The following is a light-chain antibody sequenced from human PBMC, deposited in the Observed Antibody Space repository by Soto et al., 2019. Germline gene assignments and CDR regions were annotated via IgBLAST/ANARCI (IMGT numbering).Light chain of an antibody. CDR2: AAS. V-gene: IGKV1-8*01. J-gene: IGKJ4*01. CDR1: QGISSY. Sequence: AIRMTQSPSSLSASTGDRVTITCRASQGISSYLAWYQQKPGKAPKLLIYAASTLQSGVPSRFSGSGSGTDFTLTISCLQSEDFATSYCQQYYSYPPTVGGGTKVEIK. CDR3: QQYYSYPPT.